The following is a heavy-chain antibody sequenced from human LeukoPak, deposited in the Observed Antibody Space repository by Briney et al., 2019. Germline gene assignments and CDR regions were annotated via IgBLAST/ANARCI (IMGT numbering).Heavy chain of an antibody. J-gene: IGHJ4*02. Sequence: ASVKVSCKAVGYTFTSYDINWVRQATGQGLGGMGWMNPNSGNTGYAQKFQGRVTMTRNTSISTAYMELSSLRSEDTAVYYCARSVGATRGDFDYWGQGTLVTVSS. CDR2: MNPNSGNT. CDR3: ARSVGATRGDFDY. V-gene: IGHV1-8*01. CDR1: GYTFTSYD. D-gene: IGHD1-26*01.